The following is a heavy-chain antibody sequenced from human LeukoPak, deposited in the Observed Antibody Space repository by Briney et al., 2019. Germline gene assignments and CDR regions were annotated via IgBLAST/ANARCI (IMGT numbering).Heavy chain of an antibody. CDR2: ISRSGENT. V-gene: IGHV3-23*01. Sequence: GGSLRLSCVASGFTFRDYGMSWVRQAPGKGLEWVSAISRSGENTYYADSVKGRFTISRDNSKNTLYLQMNSLRAEDTAVYYCAKDSATVVMYYFDYWGQGTLVTVSS. D-gene: IGHD4-23*01. J-gene: IGHJ4*02. CDR1: GFTFRDYG. CDR3: AKDSATVVMYYFDY.